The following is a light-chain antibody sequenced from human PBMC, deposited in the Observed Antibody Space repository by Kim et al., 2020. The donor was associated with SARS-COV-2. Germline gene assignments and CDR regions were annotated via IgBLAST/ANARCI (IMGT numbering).Light chain of an antibody. V-gene: IGLV2-11*01. J-gene: IGLJ3*02. Sequence: QSALTQPRSVSGSPGQSVTISCTGTSSDIGDYNYVSWYQQHPGKAPKLLISDVSKRPSGVPDRFSGSKSDNTASLTISGLQAEDEADYYCCSYAGTYTWVFGGGTQLTVL. CDR1: SSDIGDYNY. CDR3: CSYAGTYTWV. CDR2: DVS.